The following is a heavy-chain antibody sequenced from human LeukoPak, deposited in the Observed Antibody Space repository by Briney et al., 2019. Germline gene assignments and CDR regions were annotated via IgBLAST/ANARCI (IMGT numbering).Heavy chain of an antibody. CDR2: ISSSSSSI. J-gene: IGHJ4*02. CDR1: GFTFSTYS. CDR3: AGSLRGGGWYMY. V-gene: IGHV3-21*01. D-gene: IGHD6-19*01. Sequence: AGSLTLSCAASGFTFSTYSMNGVRQAPGKGLEWGSSISSSSSSIYYSDSVKGRFTVSRDNAKNSLYLQMNSLRDEDTAVYYCAGSLRGGGWYMYWGQGTLVTVSS.